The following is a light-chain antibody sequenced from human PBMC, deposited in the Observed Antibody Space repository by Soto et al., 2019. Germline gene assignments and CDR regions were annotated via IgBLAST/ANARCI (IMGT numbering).Light chain of an antibody. CDR2: AAS. CDR1: QSISSY. CDR3: QQSYSTPYT. V-gene: IGKV1-39*01. J-gene: IGKJ2*01. Sequence: DIQMTQSPSSLSASVGDRVTIACRASQSISSYLNWFQQKPGRAPKLLIYAASALRSGVPSRFRGSGSGTEFTLTISSLQPEDFATYYCQQSYSTPYTFGQATKLDIK.